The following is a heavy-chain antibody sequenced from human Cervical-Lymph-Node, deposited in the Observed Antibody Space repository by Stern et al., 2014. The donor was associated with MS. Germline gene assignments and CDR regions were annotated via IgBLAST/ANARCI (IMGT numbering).Heavy chain of an antibody. CDR3: ARAYGSGTFLGMDV. D-gene: IGHD3-10*01. J-gene: IGHJ6*02. V-gene: IGHV1-2*04. CDR1: GYTFTDYY. Sequence: VQLVESGAEVKKPGASVKVSCKASGYTFTDYYVHWVRQAPGQGLEWMGWVNPDSGSTKYAQKYQDSVPMTRDTSISTAYMELTRLRSDDTAVYYCARAYGSGTFLGMDVWGQGTTVTVYS. CDR2: VNPDSGST.